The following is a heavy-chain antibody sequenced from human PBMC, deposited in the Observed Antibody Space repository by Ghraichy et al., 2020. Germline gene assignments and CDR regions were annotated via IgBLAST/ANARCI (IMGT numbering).Heavy chain of an antibody. CDR2: ISWNSGSI. J-gene: IGHJ4*02. Sequence: LTCAASGFTFDDYAMHWVRQAPGKGLEWVSGISWNSGSIGYADSVKGRFTISRDNAKNSLYLQMNSLRAEDTALYYCAKAEDSSGYGGFDYWGQVTLVTGS. D-gene: IGHD3-22*01. CDR3: AKAEDSSGYGGFDY. CDR1: GFTFDDYA. V-gene: IGHV3-9*01.